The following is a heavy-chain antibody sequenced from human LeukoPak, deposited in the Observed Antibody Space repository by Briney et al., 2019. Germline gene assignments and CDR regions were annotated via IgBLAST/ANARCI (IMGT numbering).Heavy chain of an antibody. CDR3: AKDKEYCSGGSCYGGRFDP. CDR1: GFTFSSYG. J-gene: IGHJ5*02. D-gene: IGHD2-15*01. Sequence: GGSLRLSCAASGFTFSSYGMHWVRQAPGKRLEWVAFIRYDGSNKYYADSVKGRFTISRDNSKNTLYLQMNSLRAEDTAVYYCAKDKEYCSGGSCYGGRFDPWGQGTLVTVSS. V-gene: IGHV3-30*02. CDR2: IRYDGSNK.